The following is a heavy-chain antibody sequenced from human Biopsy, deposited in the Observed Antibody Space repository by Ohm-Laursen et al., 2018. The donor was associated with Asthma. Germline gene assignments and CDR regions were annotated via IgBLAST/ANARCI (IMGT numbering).Heavy chain of an antibody. V-gene: IGHV3-7*01. J-gene: IGHJ1*01. CDR2: IKHDGSEK. D-gene: IGHD3-3*02. CDR1: GFTFGDYW. Sequence: SLRLSCTAFGFTFGDYWMSWVRQAPGKGLEWVANIKHDGSEKNHVDSLKGRFTISRDNDKNSLYLQMNSLRAEDTAVYYCARTFHFWSPYHAEHFQLWGQGTLVTVSS. CDR3: ARTFHFWSPYHAEHFQL.